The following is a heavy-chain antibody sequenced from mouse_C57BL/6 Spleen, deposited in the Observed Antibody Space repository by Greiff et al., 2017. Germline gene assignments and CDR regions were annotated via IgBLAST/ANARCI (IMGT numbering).Heavy chain of an antibody. CDR1: GYSIPSGYY. CDR3: AREGVYDGYPFAD. CDR2: ISYDGSN. Sequence: DVQLQASGPGLVKPSQSLSFTCSVTGYSIPSGYYWNWIRQFPGNKLEWMGFISYDGSNNYNPSLKNRLPITRDPSKNQFFVKLKSETTEDTATYYGAREGVYDGYPFADWGQGTLVTVSA. D-gene: IGHD2-3*01. V-gene: IGHV3-6*01. J-gene: IGHJ3*01.